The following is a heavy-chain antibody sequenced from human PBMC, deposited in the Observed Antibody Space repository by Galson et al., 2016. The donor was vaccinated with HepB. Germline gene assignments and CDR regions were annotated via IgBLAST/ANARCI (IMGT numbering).Heavy chain of an antibody. V-gene: IGHV3-30-3*01. Sequence: SLRLSCAASGFTFSNYAMHWVRQAPGKGLEWVAVISYDGSNKYYADSVKGRFTISRDNSKNTLYLQMNILRAEDTAVYYCARDPLRYGDRHFGYWGQGTLVTVSS. CDR2: ISYDGSNK. D-gene: IGHD4-17*01. J-gene: IGHJ4*02. CDR3: ARDPLRYGDRHFGY. CDR1: GFTFSNYA.